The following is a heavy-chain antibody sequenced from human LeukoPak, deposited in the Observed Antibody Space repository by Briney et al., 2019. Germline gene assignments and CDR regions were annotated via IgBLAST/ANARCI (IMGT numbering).Heavy chain of an antibody. V-gene: IGHV4-34*01. J-gene: IGHJ6*02. CDR2: IYYSGST. CDR1: GGSFSGYY. D-gene: IGHD3-3*01. CDR3: ARVWSGYYVYGMDV. Sequence: PSETLSLTCAVYGGSFSGYYWSWIRQPPGKGLEWIGSIYYSGSTYYNPSLKSRVTISVDTSKYQFSLKLSSVTAADTAVYYCARVWSGYYVYGMDVWGQGTTVTVSS.